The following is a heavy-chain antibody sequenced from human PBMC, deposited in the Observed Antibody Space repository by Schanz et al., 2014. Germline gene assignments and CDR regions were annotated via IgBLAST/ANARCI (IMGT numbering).Heavy chain of an antibody. CDR2: ISYDGTNE. CDR1: GFTFSQYG. Sequence: QVFLAESGGGVVQPGRSLRLSCAASGFTFSQYGMHWVRQAPGKGLEWVAVISYDGTNEYYAESVKGRFAISRDNAKSSFYLHMNSLRNEDTAVYFCAKDRGDGYSNGIFQDGGLGTLVSVSS. D-gene: IGHD5-18*01. J-gene: IGHJ4*02. V-gene: IGHV3-30*18. CDR3: AKDRGDGYSNGIFQD.